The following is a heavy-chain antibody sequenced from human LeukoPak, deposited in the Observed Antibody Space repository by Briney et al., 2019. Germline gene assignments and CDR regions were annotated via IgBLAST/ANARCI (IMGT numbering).Heavy chain of an antibody. CDR3: ARGGRGPHYFDY. CDR2: INHSGST. CDR1: GGSFSGYY. Sequence: SETLSLTCASYGGSFSGYYWSWSRQPPGKGLEWIGEINHSGSTNYNPSLKSRVTISVDTSKNQSSLKLSSVTAADTAVYYCARGGRGPHYFDYWGQGTLVTVSS. D-gene: IGHD3-10*01. J-gene: IGHJ4*02. V-gene: IGHV4-34*01.